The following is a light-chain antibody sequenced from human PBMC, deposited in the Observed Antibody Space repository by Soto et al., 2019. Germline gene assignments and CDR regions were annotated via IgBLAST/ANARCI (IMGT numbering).Light chain of an antibody. CDR1: SSDVGGYNY. CDR3: SSYTSTSTLYV. Sequence: QSVLTQPASVSGSPGQSITISCTGTSSDVGGYNYVSWYQQHPGKAPKLMIYDVSNRPSGVSNRFSGSKSGNTASLTISGRQAEDEADYYCSSYTSTSTLYVFGTGIKVTVL. J-gene: IGLJ1*01. V-gene: IGLV2-14*01. CDR2: DVS.